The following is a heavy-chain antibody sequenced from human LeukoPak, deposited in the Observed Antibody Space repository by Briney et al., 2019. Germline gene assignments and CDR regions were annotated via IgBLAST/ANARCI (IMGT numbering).Heavy chain of an antibody. J-gene: IGHJ4*02. V-gene: IGHV4-34*01. Sequence: SETLSLTCAVYGGSFSGYYWSWIRQPPGKGLEWIGEIYHSGSTNYNPSLKSRVTISVDKSKNQFSLKLSSVTAADTAVYYCARQSENTAMAIDYWGQGTLVTVSS. CDR1: GGSFSGYY. CDR2: IYHSGST. CDR3: ARQSENTAMAIDY. D-gene: IGHD5-18*01.